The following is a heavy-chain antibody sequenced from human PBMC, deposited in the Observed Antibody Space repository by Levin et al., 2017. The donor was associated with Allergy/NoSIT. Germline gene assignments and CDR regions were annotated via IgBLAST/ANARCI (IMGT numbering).Heavy chain of an antibody. D-gene: IGHD3-3*01. Sequence: GESLKISCAASGFTFSSYAMSWVRQAPGKGLEWVSGISGSGGSTYYADSVKGRFTISRDNSNNTLYLQMNSLRAEDTAVYYCANPPMGYFDFWSGYYRDYYYGMDVWGQGTTVTVSS. J-gene: IGHJ6*02. CDR2: ISGSGGST. V-gene: IGHV3-23*01. CDR3: ANPPMGYFDFWSGYYRDYYYGMDV. CDR1: GFTFSSYA.